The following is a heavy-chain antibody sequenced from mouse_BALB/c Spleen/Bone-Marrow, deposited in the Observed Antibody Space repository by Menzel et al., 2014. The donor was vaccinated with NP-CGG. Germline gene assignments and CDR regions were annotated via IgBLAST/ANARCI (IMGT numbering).Heavy chain of an antibody. CDR1: GCNIKDTY. CDR3: ARGDYGAFAY. CDR2: IDPANGNT. D-gene: IGHD2-4*01. J-gene: IGHJ3*01. V-gene: IGHV14-3*02. Sequence: DVKLQESGAELVKPGASVKSSCTASGCNIKDTYMHWVKQRPEQGLEWIARIDPANGNTKYDPKFQGKATITADTSSNTAYLQLSSLTSEDTAVYYCARGDYGAFAYWGQGTLVTVSA.